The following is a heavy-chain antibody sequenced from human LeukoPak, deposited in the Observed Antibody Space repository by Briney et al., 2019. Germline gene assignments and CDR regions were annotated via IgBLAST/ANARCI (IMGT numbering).Heavy chain of an antibody. V-gene: IGHV3-23*01. CDR1: GFSFNTYD. D-gene: IGHD6-19*01. J-gene: IGHJ4*02. Sequence: GGSLRLSCAASGFSFNTYDMNWVRQAPEKGLEWVSSISASGYTTHYADSVKGRFTISRDNFKNGLYLQMNSLRAEDTALYFWSKRYNSGSYYFDYWGQGTLVTVSS. CDR3: SKRYNSGSYYFDY. CDR2: ISASGYTT.